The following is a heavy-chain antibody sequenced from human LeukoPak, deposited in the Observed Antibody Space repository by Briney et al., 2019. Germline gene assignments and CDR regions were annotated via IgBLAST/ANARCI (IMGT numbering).Heavy chain of an antibody. J-gene: IGHJ4*02. CDR1: GFTVSSSY. CDR3: ARDLSGSYFDY. Sequence: TGGSLRLSCAASGFTVSSSYMSWVRQAPGKGLEWVSVIYSGGSTYYADSVKGRFTISRDNSKNTLYLQMNSLRAEDTAVYYCARDLSGSYFDYWGQGTLVTVSS. V-gene: IGHV3-66*01. CDR2: IYSGGST. D-gene: IGHD1-26*01.